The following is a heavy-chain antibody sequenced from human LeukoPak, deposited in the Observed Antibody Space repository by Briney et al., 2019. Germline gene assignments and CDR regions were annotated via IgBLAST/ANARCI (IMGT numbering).Heavy chain of an antibody. CDR3: ARDASLVYDFWSGYYKDWFDP. CDR2: INPNSGGT. Sequence: GGSLRLSCAASGYTFTGYYMHWVRQAPGQGLEWMGWINPNSGGTNYAQKFQGRVTMTRDTSISTAYMELSRLRSDDTAVYYCARDASLVYDFWSGYYKDWFDPWGQGTLVTVSS. CDR1: GYTFTGYY. J-gene: IGHJ5*02. V-gene: IGHV1-2*02. D-gene: IGHD3-3*01.